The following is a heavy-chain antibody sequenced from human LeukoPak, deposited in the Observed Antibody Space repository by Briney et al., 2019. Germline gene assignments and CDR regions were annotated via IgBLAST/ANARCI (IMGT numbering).Heavy chain of an antibody. Sequence: GGSLGLSCAAPGFMFHDYAIHWVRQAPGKGLEWVSLISGDGGSTFYADSVKGRFTISRDNSKNSLYLQMNSLRSDDTALYYCARESESSGWYDYWGEGTLVTISS. V-gene: IGHV3-43*02. D-gene: IGHD6-19*01. CDR2: ISGDGGST. CDR1: GFMFHDYA. J-gene: IGHJ4*02. CDR3: ARESESSGWYDY.